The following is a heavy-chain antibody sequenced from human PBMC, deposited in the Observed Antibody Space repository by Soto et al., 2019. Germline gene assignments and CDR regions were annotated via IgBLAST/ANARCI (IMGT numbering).Heavy chain of an antibody. D-gene: IGHD6-6*01. CDR2: INPNSGGT. Sequence: ASVKVSCKASGYTFTGYYMHWVRQAPGQGLEWMGWINPNSGGTNYAQKFQGWATMTRDTSISTAYMELSRLRSDDTAVYYCARGSPIGRYSSSSPYYYYYYGMDVWGQGTTVTVS. V-gene: IGHV1-2*04. CDR3: ARGSPIGRYSSSSPYYYYYYGMDV. J-gene: IGHJ6*02. CDR1: GYTFTGYY.